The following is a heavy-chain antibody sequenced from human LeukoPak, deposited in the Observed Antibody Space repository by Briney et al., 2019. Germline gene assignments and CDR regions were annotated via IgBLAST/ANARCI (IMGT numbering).Heavy chain of an antibody. J-gene: IGHJ4*02. D-gene: IGHD3-10*01. CDR3: ARASITMVRGVINFLFDY. CDR1: GYTFTSYG. V-gene: IGHV1-18*01. Sequence: ASVKVSCKASGYTFTSYGISWVRQAPGQGLEWMGWISAYNGNTNYAQKLQGRVTMTTDTSTSTAYMELRSLRSDDTAVYYCARASITMVRGVINFLFDYWGQGTLVTVSS. CDR2: ISAYNGNT.